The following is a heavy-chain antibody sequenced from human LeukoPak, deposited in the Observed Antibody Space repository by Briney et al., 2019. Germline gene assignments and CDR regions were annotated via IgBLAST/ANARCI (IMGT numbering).Heavy chain of an antibody. CDR3: ARVGVVVPSAWFDP. CDR2: ISANNGNT. D-gene: IGHD2-2*01. CDR1: GYNFGIFG. Sequence: ASVKVSCKASGYNFGIFGISWVRQAPGQGLEWMGWISANNGNTKYAQSLQGRVTMTTGTSTSTAYMELRSLRSDDTAVYYCARVGVVVPSAWFDPWGQGTLVTVSS. V-gene: IGHV1-18*01. J-gene: IGHJ5*02.